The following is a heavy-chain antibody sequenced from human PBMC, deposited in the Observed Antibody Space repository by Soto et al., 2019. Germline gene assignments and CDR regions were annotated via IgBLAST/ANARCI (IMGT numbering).Heavy chain of an antibody. Sequence: GASVKVSCKASGGTFSSYAISWVRQAPGQGLEWMGGIIPIFGTANYAQKFQGRVTITADESTSTAYMELSSLRSEDTAVYYCARDPYSVTIFGVVITWDYYYGMDVWGQGTTVTVSS. CDR3: ARDPYSVTIFGVVITWDYYYGMDV. V-gene: IGHV1-69*13. CDR1: GGTFSSYA. D-gene: IGHD3-3*01. J-gene: IGHJ6*02. CDR2: IIPIFGTA.